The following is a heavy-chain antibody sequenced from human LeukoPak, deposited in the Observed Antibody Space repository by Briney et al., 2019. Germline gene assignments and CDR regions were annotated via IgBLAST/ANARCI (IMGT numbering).Heavy chain of an antibody. V-gene: IGHV1-69*04. CDR2: IIPILGIA. CDR1: GCTFSSYA. D-gene: IGHD2-2*01. J-gene: IGHJ5*02. Sequence: ASVKVSCKASGCTFSSYAISWVRPAPGQGLEWMGRIIPILGIANYAQKFQGRVTITADKSTSTAYMELSSLRSEDTAVYYCARETDQLLSARSCNWFDPWGQGTLVTVSS. CDR3: ARETDQLLSARSCNWFDP.